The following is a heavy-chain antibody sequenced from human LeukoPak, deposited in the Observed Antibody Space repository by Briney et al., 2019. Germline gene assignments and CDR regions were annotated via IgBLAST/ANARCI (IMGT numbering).Heavy chain of an antibody. CDR1: GFTFSSYA. D-gene: IGHD3-3*01. CDR3: ARVTNEFWSCFLFDY. J-gene: IGHJ4*02. Sequence: GGSLRLSCAASGFTFSSYAMHWVRQAPGKGLEWVAVISYDGSNKYYADSVKGRFTISRDNSKNTLYLQMNSLRAEDTAVYYCARVTNEFWSCFLFDYWGQGTLVTVSS. CDR2: ISYDGSNK. V-gene: IGHV3-30*04.